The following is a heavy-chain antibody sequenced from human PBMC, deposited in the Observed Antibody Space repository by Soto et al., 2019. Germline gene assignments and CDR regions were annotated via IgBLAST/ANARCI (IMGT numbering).Heavy chain of an antibody. J-gene: IGHJ6*02. V-gene: IGHV1-18*01. D-gene: IGHD6-13*01. CDR3: AREASDSSSSGPTGGMDV. Sequence: QVQLVQSGAEVKKPGSSVKVSCKASGYTFTSYGISWVRQAPGQGLEWMGWISAYNGNTNYAQKLQGRVTMTTDTSTSTAYMELRSLRSDDTAVYYCAREASDSSSSGPTGGMDVWGQGTTVTVSS. CDR1: GYTFTSYG. CDR2: ISAYNGNT.